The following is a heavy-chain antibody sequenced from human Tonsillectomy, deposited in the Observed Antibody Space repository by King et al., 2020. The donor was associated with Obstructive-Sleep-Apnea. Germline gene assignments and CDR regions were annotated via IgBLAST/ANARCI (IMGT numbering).Heavy chain of an antibody. CDR3: AKDLSSWTFDY. CDR2: ITGSGGST. V-gene: IGHV3-23*04. Sequence: VKLVESGGGLVQPGGSLRLSCAASGFTFSSYAMTWVRQAPGKGLEWVSTITGSGGSTYYAASVKGRFTISRDNSKNTLYLQMNSLRAEDTAVYYCAKDLSSWTFDYWGQGTLVTVSS. D-gene: IGHD2-15*01. J-gene: IGHJ4*02. CDR1: GFTFSSYA.